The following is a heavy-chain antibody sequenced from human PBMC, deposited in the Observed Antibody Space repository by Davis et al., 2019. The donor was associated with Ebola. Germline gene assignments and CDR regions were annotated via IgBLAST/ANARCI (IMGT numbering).Heavy chain of an antibody. CDR1: GGSFSGYY. J-gene: IGHJ4*02. D-gene: IGHD3-9*01. Sequence: MPSETLPLTCAASGGSFSGYYWSWIRQPPGKGLEWIGEINHSGSTNYNPSLKSRVTTSVDTSKNQFSLKLSSVTAADTAVYYCARMNYDMLTGYFDYWGQGTLVTVSS. CDR2: INHSGST. CDR3: ARMNYDMLTGYFDY. V-gene: IGHV4-34*01.